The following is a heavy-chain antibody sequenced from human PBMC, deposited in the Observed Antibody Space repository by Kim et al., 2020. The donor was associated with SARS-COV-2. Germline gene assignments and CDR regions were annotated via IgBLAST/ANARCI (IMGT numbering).Heavy chain of an antibody. CDR3: ARDGGDYSNPAY. Sequence: GGSLRLSCAASGFTFSSYAMHWVRQAPGKGLEWVAVISYDGSNKYYVDSVKGRFTISRDNSKNTLYLQMNSLRAEDTAVYYCARDGGDYSNPAYWGQGTLVTVSS. CDR2: ISYDGSNK. D-gene: IGHD4-4*01. J-gene: IGHJ4*02. CDR1: GFTFSSYA. V-gene: IGHV3-30*04.